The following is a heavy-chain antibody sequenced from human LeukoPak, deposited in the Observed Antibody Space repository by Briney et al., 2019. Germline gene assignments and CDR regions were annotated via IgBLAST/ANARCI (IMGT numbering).Heavy chain of an antibody. V-gene: IGHV1-2*06. CDR1: GYTFTSYG. J-gene: IGHJ4*02. CDR3: ARVCSSTSCYNPDFDY. D-gene: IGHD2-2*02. CDR2: INPNSGGT. Sequence: ASVKVSCKASGYTFTSYGISWVRQAPGQGLEWMGRINPNSGGTNYAQKFQGRVTMTRDTSISTAYMELSRLRSDDTAVYYCARVCSSTSCYNPDFDYWGQGTLVTVSS.